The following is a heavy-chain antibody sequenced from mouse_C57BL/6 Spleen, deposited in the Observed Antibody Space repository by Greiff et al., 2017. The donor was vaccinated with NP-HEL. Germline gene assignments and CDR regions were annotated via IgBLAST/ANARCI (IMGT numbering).Heavy chain of an antibody. J-gene: IGHJ3*01. Sequence: QVQLKQPGAELVMPGASVKLSCKASGYTFTSYWMHWVKQRPGQGLEWIGEIDPSDSYTNYNQKFKGKSTLTVDKSSSTAYMQLSSLTSEDSAVYYCARVGSGAWFAYWGQGTLVTVSA. CDR2: IDPSDSYT. CDR1: GYTFTSYW. CDR3: ARVGSGAWFAY. D-gene: IGHD3-2*02. V-gene: IGHV1-69*01.